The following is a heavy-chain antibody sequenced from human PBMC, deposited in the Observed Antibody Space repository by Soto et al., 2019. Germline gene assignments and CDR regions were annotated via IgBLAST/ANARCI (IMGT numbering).Heavy chain of an antibody. V-gene: IGHV3-30*18. CDR1: GFTFSSYG. D-gene: IGHD6-25*01. Sequence: QVQLVESGGGVVQPGRSLRLSCAASGFTFSSYGMHWVRQAPGKGLEWVAVISYDGSNKYYADSVKGRFTISRDNSKNTLYLQMNSLRAEDTAVYYCAKHPRSGWTYYWFDPWGQGTLVTVSS. CDR2: ISYDGSNK. J-gene: IGHJ5*02. CDR3: AKHPRSGWTYYWFDP.